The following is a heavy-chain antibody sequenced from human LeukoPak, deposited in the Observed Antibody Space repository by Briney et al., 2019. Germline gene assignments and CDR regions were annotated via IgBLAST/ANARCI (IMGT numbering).Heavy chain of an antibody. V-gene: IGHV3-21*01. CDR2: ISSSTTYI. CDR1: GFTFSSYA. CDR3: AELGMIGGV. J-gene: IGHJ6*04. Sequence: PGGSLRLSCAASGFTFSSYAMHWVRQAPGKGLEWVSSISSSTTYIYYADSVKGRFTISRDNAKNSLYLQMNSLRAEDTAVYYCAELGMIGGVWGKGTTVTISS. D-gene: IGHD3-10*02.